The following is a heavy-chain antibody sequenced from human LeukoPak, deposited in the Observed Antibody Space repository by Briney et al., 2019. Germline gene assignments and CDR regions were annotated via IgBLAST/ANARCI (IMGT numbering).Heavy chain of an antibody. CDR3: ARGGHSGYDSEGNWFDP. J-gene: IGHJ5*02. CDR2: IYTSGST. V-gene: IGHV4-4*07. Sequence: KPSETLSLTCTVSGGSISSYYWSWIRQPAGKGLEWIGRIYTSGSTNYNPSLKSRVTMSVDTSKNQFSLKLSSVTAADTAVYYCARGGHSGYDSEGNWFDPWGQGTLVTVSS. CDR1: GGSISSYY. D-gene: IGHD5-12*01.